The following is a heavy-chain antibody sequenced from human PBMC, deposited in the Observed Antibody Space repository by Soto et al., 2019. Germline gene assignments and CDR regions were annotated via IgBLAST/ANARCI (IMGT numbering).Heavy chain of an antibody. Sequence: QVQLQESGPGLVKPSQTLSLTCTVSGGSISSGDYYWSWIRQPPGKGLEWIGYIYYSGSTYYNPSLKRRVNLSVDPSKNQFSLKLSSVTAADTAGYFWARATIFGVVIFDYWGQGTLVTVSS. J-gene: IGHJ4*02. V-gene: IGHV4-30-4*01. CDR2: IYYSGST. CDR1: GGSISSGDYY. D-gene: IGHD3-3*01. CDR3: ARATIFGVVIFDY.